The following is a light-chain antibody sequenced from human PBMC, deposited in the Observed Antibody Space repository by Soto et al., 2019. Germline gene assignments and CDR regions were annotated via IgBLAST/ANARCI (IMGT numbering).Light chain of an antibody. J-gene: IGKJ4*01. CDR3: QQRSYLFT. CDR1: QRVTSAS. CDR2: GAS. Sequence: EIVLTQSPGTLSLSPGERATLSCRASQRVTSASLAWYQLKPGQAPRLLIYGASLRATGIPDRFSGSGSGTDFTLTISRLEPEDSAVYYCQQRSYLFTFGGGTKVEIK. V-gene: IGKV3D-20*02.